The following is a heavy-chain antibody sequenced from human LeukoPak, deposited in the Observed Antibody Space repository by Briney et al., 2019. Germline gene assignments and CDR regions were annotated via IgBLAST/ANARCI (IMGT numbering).Heavy chain of an antibody. CDR2: IIPIFGTA. J-gene: IGHJ6*03. Sequence: SVKVSCKAYGGTISSYAISWERKAHGQGLEWVRGIIPIFGTANYAQKFQGRVTITTDDSTSTAYKELSSLRSEDTAVYYCARVRWRVYYYMDVWGKGTTVTVSS. D-gene: IGHD6-19*01. V-gene: IGHV1-69*05. CDR1: GGTISSYA. CDR3: ARVRWRVYYYMDV.